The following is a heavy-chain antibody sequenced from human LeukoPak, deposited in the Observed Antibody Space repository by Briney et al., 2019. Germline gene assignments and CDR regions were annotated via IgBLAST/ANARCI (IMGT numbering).Heavy chain of an antibody. CDR1: GGSISSYY. D-gene: IGHD3-9*01. CDR2: IYTSGST. CDR3: ARDDYDILTGYPSDAFDI. Sequence: SETLSLTCTVSGGSISSYYWSWIRQPAGKGLEWIGRIYTSGSTNYNPSLKSRVTMSVDTSKNQFSLKLSSVTAADTAVYYCARDDYDILTGYPSDAFDIWGQGTMVTVSS. J-gene: IGHJ3*02. V-gene: IGHV4-4*07.